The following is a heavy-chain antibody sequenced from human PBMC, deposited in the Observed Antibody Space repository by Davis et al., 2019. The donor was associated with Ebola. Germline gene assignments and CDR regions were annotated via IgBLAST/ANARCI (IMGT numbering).Heavy chain of an antibody. Sequence: GGSLRLSCAASGFTFSSYGMHWVRQAPGKGLEWVAFIRYDGSNKYYADSVKGRFTISKDNAKKSLYLQMNSLRAEDTAVYYCARVSTSSGNFYYYMDVWGKGTTVTVSS. CDR2: IRYDGSNK. CDR1: GFTFSSYG. V-gene: IGHV3-30*02. CDR3: ARVSTSSGNFYYYMDV. J-gene: IGHJ6*03. D-gene: IGHD6-6*01.